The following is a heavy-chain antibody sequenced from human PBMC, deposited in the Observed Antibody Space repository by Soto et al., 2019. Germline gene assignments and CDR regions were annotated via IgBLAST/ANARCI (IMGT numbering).Heavy chain of an antibody. Sequence: SETLSLTCTVSGGSISSYYWSWIRQPPGKGLEWIGYIYYSGSTNYNPSLKSRVTISVDTSKNQFSLKLSSVTAADTAVYYCARGRDYGDYRPDYYYMDVWGKGTTVTVSS. J-gene: IGHJ6*03. CDR3: ARGRDYGDYRPDYYYMDV. CDR1: GGSISSYY. V-gene: IGHV4-59*01. CDR2: IYYSGST. D-gene: IGHD4-17*01.